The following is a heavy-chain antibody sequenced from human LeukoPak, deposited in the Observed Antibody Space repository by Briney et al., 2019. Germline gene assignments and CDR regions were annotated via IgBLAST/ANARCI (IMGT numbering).Heavy chain of an antibody. D-gene: IGHD5-24*01. CDR3: ARSETATINPFFDY. J-gene: IGHJ4*02. CDR1: GGSLSSHY. CDR2: IYYRGST. V-gene: IGHV4-59*07. Sequence: PSDTLSLTCTVSGGSLSSHYWSWIQLPPGKGLEWIGYIYYRGSTNYNPSLKSRVTISVDTSKNQFSLKLSSVTAADTAVYYCARSETATINPFFDYWGQGTLVTVSS.